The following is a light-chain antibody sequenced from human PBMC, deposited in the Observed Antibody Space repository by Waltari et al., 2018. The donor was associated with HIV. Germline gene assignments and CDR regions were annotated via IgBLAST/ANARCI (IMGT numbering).Light chain of an antibody. CDR3: SSYTSSSTPV. CDR2: EVS. V-gene: IGLV2-14*01. CDR1: SSDVGGYNY. Sequence: QSALTQPASVSGPPGQSITFSCTGTSSDVGGYNYVSWYQQHPGTAPKLMIYEVSNRPSGVSNRFSGSKSGNTASLTISGLQAEDEADYYRSSYTSSSTPVFGGGTKLTVL. J-gene: IGLJ2*01.